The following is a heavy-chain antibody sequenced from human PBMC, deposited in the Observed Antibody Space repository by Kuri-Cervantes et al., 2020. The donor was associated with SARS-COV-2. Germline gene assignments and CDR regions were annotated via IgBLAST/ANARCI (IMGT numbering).Heavy chain of an antibody. J-gene: IGHJ4*02. CDR2: ISGSGGST. V-gene: IGHV3-23*01. D-gene: IGHD6-6*01. Sequence: GESLKISCASSRFTFKRYDNHWVRQAPGKGLEWVSAISGSGGSTYYADSVKGRFTISRDNSKNTLYLQMNSLRAEDTAVYYCARQLALDPFDYWGQGTQVTVSS. CDR3: ARQLALDPFDY. CDR1: RFTFKRYD.